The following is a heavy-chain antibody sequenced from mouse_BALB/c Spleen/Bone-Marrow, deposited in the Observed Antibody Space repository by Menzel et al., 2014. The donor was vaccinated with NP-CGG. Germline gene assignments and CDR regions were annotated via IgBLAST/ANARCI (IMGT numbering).Heavy chain of an antibody. CDR3: ARPDLFAY. CDR2: IDPANGNT. J-gene: IGHJ3*01. V-gene: IGHV14-3*02. Sequence: VQLKESGAELVKPGASVTLSCTASGFNIKDTYMHWVKQRPEQGLEWIGRIDPANGNTKYDPKFQGKATITADTSSNTAYLQLSSLTSEDTAVYYCARPDLFAYWGQGTLVTVSA. CDR1: GFNIKDTY.